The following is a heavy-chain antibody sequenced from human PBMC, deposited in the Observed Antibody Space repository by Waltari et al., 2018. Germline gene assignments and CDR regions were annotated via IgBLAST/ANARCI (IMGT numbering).Heavy chain of an antibody. D-gene: IGHD7-27*01. CDR2: ISSTGTYT. V-gene: IGHV3-21*01. CDR3: ATGGWGFYLDN. CDR1: GLPFSSYS. Sequence: EVQLVESGGGLVKPGGSLRLSCAAYGLPFSSYSMNWVRQAPGKGLEWISSISSTGTYTHYADSVKGRFTISRDNAKNSLYLQMNSLRAEDTGVYWCATGGWGFYLDNWGQGTLVTFSS. J-gene: IGHJ4*02.